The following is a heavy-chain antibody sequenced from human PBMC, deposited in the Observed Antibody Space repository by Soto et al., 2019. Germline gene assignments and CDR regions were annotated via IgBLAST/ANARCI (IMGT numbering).Heavy chain of an antibody. D-gene: IGHD2-15*01. Sequence: QVQLQESGPGLVKPSVTLSLTCAVSGASISSDNRWTWVRQPPGEGLEWIGEISQSGTTKYNPSLASRVTISVDKSKNQFSLRLTSMTAADTAVYYCAKNVNAALRLYDFFGLDVWGQGTTVTVSS. CDR3: AKNVNAALRLYDFFGLDV. J-gene: IGHJ6*02. V-gene: IGHV4-4*02. CDR2: ISQSGTT. CDR1: GASISSDNR.